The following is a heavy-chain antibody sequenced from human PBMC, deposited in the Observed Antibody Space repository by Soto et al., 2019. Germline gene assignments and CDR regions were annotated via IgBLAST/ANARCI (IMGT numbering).Heavy chain of an antibody. Sequence: QVQLQESGPGLVKPSETLSLTCTVSGGSISSYYWSWIRQPPGKGLEWIGYIYYSGSTNYNPSLKSRVTISVDTSKSQFSLKLSSVTAADTAVYYCARLMVRGVTYYYGMDVWGQGTTVTVSS. CDR1: GGSISSYY. CDR3: ARLMVRGVTYYYGMDV. J-gene: IGHJ6*02. CDR2: IYYSGST. V-gene: IGHV4-59*08. D-gene: IGHD3-10*01.